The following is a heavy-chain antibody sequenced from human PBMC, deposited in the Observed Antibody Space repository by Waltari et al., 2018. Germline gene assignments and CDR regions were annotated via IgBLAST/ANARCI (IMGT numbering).Heavy chain of an antibody. CDR2: VSYSGTT. V-gene: IGHV4-39*01. CDR3: ATYIGASVGTAAFDV. CDR1: GVSITSKRNY. J-gene: IGHJ3*01. Sequence: QLQLQESGPRLVRPSESLSLICRVSGVSITSKRNYWAWIRQSPGQGLEWLGTVSYSGTTYISPSLKSRVSVSRDTSKNQVSLILGSVTAADMAVYYCATYIGASVGTAAFDVWGQGTMVTVSS. D-gene: IGHD5-12*01.